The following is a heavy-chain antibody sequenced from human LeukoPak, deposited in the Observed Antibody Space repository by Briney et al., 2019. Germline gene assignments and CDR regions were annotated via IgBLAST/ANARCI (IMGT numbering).Heavy chain of an antibody. V-gene: IGHV3-30*03. D-gene: IGHD3-10*01. CDR2: ISYDGSNK. J-gene: IGHJ4*02. CDR1: GFILSRYG. CDR3: AREPYGSGSYSAPY. Sequence: PGRSLRLSCAASGFILSRYGIHWVRQAPGKGLEWVAVISYDGSNKYYADSVKGRFTISRDNSKNTLYLQMNSLRAEDTAVYYCAREPYGSGSYSAPYWGQGTLVTVSS.